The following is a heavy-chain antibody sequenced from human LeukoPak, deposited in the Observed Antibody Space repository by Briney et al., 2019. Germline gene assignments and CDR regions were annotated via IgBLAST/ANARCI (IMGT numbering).Heavy chain of an antibody. J-gene: IGHJ4*02. CDR2: IYPDDSDT. V-gene: IGHV5-51*01. CDR1: GYSFNKYW. Sequence: GESLKISCEGSGYSFNKYWIGWVRQMPGKGLEWMGIIYPDDSDTRYSPSFQGQVTISADKSISTAYLQWSSLKASDTAMYYCARSYQSTTALDYWGQGTLVTVSS. D-gene: IGHD4-17*01. CDR3: ARSYQSTTALDY.